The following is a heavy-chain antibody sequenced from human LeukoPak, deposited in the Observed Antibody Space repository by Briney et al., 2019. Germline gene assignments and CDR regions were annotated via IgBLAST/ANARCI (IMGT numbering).Heavy chain of an antibody. J-gene: IGHJ4*02. CDR3: ARAHYDFWGAYLDY. Sequence: PSETLSLTCAVYGGSVSEYHWNWVRQAPGEGLEWIGEINHSGSTDYNPSLRSRVTISADTSKNQFSLKLSSVTAADTAVYYCARAHYDFWGAYLDYWGQGTLVTVSS. CDR1: GGSVSEYH. CDR2: INHSGST. D-gene: IGHD3-3*01. V-gene: IGHV4-34*01.